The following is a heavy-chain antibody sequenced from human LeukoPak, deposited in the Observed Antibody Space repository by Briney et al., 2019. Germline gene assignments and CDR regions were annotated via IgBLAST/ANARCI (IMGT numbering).Heavy chain of an antibody. CDR2: IYYSGST. D-gene: IGHD2-8*01. CDR1: GGSISSSSYY. J-gene: IGHJ5*02. V-gene: IGHV4-39*01. Sequence: SETLSLTCTVSGGSISSSSYYWGWIRQPPGKGLEWIGSIYYSGSTYYNPSLESRVTISVDTSKNQFSLKLSSVTAADTAVYYCARRCTNGVCYMRDNWFDPWGQGTLVTVSS. CDR3: ARRCTNGVCYMRDNWFDP.